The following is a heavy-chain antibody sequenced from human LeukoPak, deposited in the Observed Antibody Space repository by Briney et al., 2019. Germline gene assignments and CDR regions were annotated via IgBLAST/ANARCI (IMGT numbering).Heavy chain of an antibody. D-gene: IGHD1-26*01. J-gene: IGHJ4*02. CDR3: AKLGMYSGTSY. V-gene: IGHV3-23*01. CDR2: ISGSGESI. Sequence: GGSLRLSCAASGFTFSTYAMSWVRQAPGKGLEWVSRISGSGESIYYADSVKGRFTISRDNSKNTLYLQMNSLRAEDTAAYYCAKLGMYSGTSYWGQGTLVTVSS. CDR1: GFTFSTYA.